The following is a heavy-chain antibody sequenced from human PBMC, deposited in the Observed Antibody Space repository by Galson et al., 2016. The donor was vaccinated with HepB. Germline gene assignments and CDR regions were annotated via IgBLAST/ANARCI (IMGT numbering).Heavy chain of an antibody. J-gene: IGHJ5*01. D-gene: IGHD4-17*01. Sequence: SLRLSCAGSGFTFSAYKMSWVRQAPGKGLEWIAYISSNGGTIYYADFVEGRFTVSRDNANDSLSLQMNSLTAEDTAVYYCAGAYDPVSSFDYGDYSLTWFESWGQGTLVTVSS. V-gene: IGHV3-48*03. CDR3: AGAYDPVSSFDYGDYSLTWFES. CDR1: GFTFSAYK. CDR2: ISSNGGTI.